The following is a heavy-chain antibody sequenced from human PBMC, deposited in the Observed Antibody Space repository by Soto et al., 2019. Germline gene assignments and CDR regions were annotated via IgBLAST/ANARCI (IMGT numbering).Heavy chain of an antibody. Sequence: QITLKESGPTLVKPTQTLTLTCTFSGFSLSTNGVGVGWIRQPPGKALEWLAVIYWDDDKRYSPSLKSRLTITKDTSKNQVVLTMTNMDPVDTATYYCAHRREYRSSWSVSWFDPWGQGTLVTVSS. D-gene: IGHD6-13*01. CDR1: GFSLSTNGVG. CDR2: IYWDDDK. J-gene: IGHJ5*02. CDR3: AHRREYRSSWSVSWFDP. V-gene: IGHV2-5*02.